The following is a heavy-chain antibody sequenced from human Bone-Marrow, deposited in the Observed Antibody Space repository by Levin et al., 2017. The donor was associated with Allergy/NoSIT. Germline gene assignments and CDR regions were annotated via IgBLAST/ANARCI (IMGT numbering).Heavy chain of an antibody. D-gene: IGHD3-3*01. Sequence: GGSLRLSCAAAGLTFSDSHMTWVRQAPGKGLEWVAYISTSGTTIYYGESVEGRFTISRDDAKNSLYLEMNSLTAEDTAVYYCARPFGYYYFYLDIWGKGTTVIVSS. CDR3: ARPFGYYYFYLDI. V-gene: IGHV3-48*03. CDR2: ISTSGTTI. J-gene: IGHJ6*03. CDR1: GLTFSDSH.